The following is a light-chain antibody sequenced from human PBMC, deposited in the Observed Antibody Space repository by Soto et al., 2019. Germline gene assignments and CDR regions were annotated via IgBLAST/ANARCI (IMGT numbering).Light chain of an antibody. CDR2: GAS. V-gene: IGKV3-15*01. J-gene: IGKJ4*01. CDR1: QSVSSN. CDR3: QQYSNWPVN. Sequence: IVMTQSPATLSVSPGERATLSCRASQSVSSNLAWYQQKPGQAPRLLIYGASTRATDIPARFSGSGSGTEFTLTISSLQSEDFAVYYCQQYSNWPVNFGGGTKVDIK.